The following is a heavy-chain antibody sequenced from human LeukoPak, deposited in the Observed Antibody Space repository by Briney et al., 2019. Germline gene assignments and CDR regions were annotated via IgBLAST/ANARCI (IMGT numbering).Heavy chain of an antibody. CDR3: ARVGVAAAAGGLSY. Sequence: GGSLRLSRAASGFTVSNYYMSWVRQAPGKGLEWVSVIHSGGTTNYADSVKGRFTISRDISENTLYLQMNSQRAEDTAVYYCARVGVAAAAGGLSYWGQGTLVTVSS. D-gene: IGHD6-13*01. V-gene: IGHV3-53*01. J-gene: IGHJ4*02. CDR1: GFTVSNYY. CDR2: IHSGGTT.